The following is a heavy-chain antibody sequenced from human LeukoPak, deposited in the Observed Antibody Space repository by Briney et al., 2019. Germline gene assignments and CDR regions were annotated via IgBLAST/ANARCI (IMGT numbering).Heavy chain of an antibody. V-gene: IGHV4-39*01. J-gene: IGHJ4*02. CDR3: ASSRSGWFV. CDR2: IYYTWST. D-gene: IGHD6-19*01. Sequence: PSETLTLTCTVSGGSISSGDYYWGWIRQPPGKGLEWIGSIYYTWSTYYNPSLQSRVTISVDTSKNQFSLKLSSVTAADTAVFYCASSRSGWFVWGQGTLVTVSS. CDR1: GGSISSGDYY.